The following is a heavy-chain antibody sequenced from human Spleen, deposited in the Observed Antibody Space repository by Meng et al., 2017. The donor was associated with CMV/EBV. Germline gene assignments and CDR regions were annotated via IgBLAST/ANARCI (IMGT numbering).Heavy chain of an antibody. CDR2: ISAYNGNT. V-gene: IGHV1-18*01. CDR1: GYTFSTYG. D-gene: IGHD6-6*01. J-gene: IGHJ4*02. Sequence: ASVKVSCKASGYTFSTYGINWVRQAPGQGLEWMGWISAYNGNTNYAQKLQGRVTMTTDTSTSTAYMELRSLRSDDTAVYYCARDHGRSSSAVLDYWGQGTLVTVSS. CDR3: ARDHGRSSSAVLDY.